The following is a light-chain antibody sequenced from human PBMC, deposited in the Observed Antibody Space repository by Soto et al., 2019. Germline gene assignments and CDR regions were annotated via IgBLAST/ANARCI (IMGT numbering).Light chain of an antibody. CDR2: AAS. CDR1: QSLSIS. J-gene: IGKJ1*01. Sequence: DIQMTQSPSTLSAFVGDRVTVTCRASQSLSISLAWYQQKAGKAPKLLIYAASSLQSGVPSRFSGSGSGTEFTLTISSLQPDDFAAYYCQQYNSYPWTFGQGTKVDIK. V-gene: IGKV1-5*01. CDR3: QQYNSYPWT.